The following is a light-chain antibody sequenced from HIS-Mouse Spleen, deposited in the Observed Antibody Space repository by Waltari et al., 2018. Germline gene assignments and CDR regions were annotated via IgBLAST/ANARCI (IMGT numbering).Light chain of an antibody. J-gene: IGKJ1*01. CDR2: GAS. CDR3: QQSYSTPQWT. V-gene: IGKV3-15*01. CDR1: QSVSSN. Sequence: EIVMTQSPATLSVSPGERATLSCRASQSVSSNLAWYQQKPGQAPRLLIYGASTRATGIPARFSGSGSGTDFTLTISSLQPEDFATYYCQQSYSTPQWTFGQGTKVEIK.